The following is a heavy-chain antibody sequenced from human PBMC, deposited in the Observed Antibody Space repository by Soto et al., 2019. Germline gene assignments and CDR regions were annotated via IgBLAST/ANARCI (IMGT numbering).Heavy chain of an antibody. CDR2: IIPIFGTP. CDR1: GGTFSTSA. D-gene: IGHD4-17*01. Sequence: SVKVSCKASGGTFSTSAISWVRQAPGQGLEWMGGIIPIFGTPNYAQKFQGRVTITADKSTSTVYMELSSLRSEDTAVYYCARAMTTVTTCDFWGQGTLVTVSS. CDR3: ARAMTTVTTCDF. V-gene: IGHV1-69*06. J-gene: IGHJ4*02.